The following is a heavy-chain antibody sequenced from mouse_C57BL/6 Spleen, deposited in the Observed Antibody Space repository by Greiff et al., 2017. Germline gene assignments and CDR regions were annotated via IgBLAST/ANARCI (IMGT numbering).Heavy chain of an antibody. J-gene: IGHJ1*03. Sequence: VQLQQPGAELVKPGASVKLSCKASGYTFTSYWMQWVKQRPGQGLEWIGEIDPSDSYTNYNQKFKGKATLTVDTSSSTAYMQLSSLTSEDSAVYYCARSPQAKYIDVWGTGTTVTVSS. CDR3: ARSPQAKYIDV. CDR2: IDPSDSYT. V-gene: IGHV1-50*01. D-gene: IGHD3-2*02. CDR1: GYTFTSYW.